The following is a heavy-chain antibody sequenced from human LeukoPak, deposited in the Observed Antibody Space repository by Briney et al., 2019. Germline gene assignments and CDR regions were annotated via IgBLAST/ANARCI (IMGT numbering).Heavy chain of an antibody. V-gene: IGHV3-74*01. CDR2: ISDDGSYT. J-gene: IGHJ4*02. CDR1: GFSFSSHW. CDR3: ARVEYYGSGPVG. Sequence: GGSLRLSCAASGFSFSSHWVHWVRQAPGKGLVWVSRISDDGSYTSNVDSVKGRFTISRDNVNNMLYLHMNSLRAEDTAVYYCARVEYYGSGPVGWGQGTLVTVSS. D-gene: IGHD3-10*01.